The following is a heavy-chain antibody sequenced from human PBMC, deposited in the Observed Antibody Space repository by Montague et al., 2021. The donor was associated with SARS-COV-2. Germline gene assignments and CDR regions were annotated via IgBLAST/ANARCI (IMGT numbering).Heavy chain of an antibody. V-gene: IGHV4-34*01. CDR1: GGSFSGYY. Sequence: SETLSLTCAVYGGSFSGYYWSWIRQPPGKGLEWIGEINRSGSTNYNPSLKSRVTISVDTSKNQFSLKLSSVTAADTAVYYCARGRGTALFRRIYFGMDVWGQGTTVTVSS. CDR3: ARGRGTALFRRIYFGMDV. D-gene: IGHD1-1*01. J-gene: IGHJ6*02. CDR2: INRSGST.